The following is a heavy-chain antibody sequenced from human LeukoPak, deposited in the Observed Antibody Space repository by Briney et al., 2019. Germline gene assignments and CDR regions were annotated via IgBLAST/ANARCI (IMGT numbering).Heavy chain of an antibody. J-gene: IGHJ4*02. CDR3: ARDKGNYYGSGSYGD. CDR2: IIPIFGTA. Sequence: SVKVSCKASGGTFSSYAISWVRQASGQGLEWMGGIIPIFGTANYAQKFQGRVTITADKSTSTAYMELSSLRSEDTAVYYCARDKGNYYGSGSYGDWGQGTLVTVSS. D-gene: IGHD3-10*01. V-gene: IGHV1-69*06. CDR1: GGTFSSYA.